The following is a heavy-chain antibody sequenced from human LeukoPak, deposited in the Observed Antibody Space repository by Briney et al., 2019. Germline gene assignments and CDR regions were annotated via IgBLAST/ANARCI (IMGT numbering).Heavy chain of an antibody. CDR2: VSGSGGST. J-gene: IGHJ4*02. D-gene: IGHD2-2*01. Sequence: GGSLRLSCAASGFTFSSYTMSWVRQAPGKGLEWVSGVSGSGGSTHYADSEKGRFTISRDNSKNTLYLQMNSLRAEDTAVYYCAASLPNIVVVPATKGPFGYWGQGTLVTVSS. V-gene: IGHV3-23*01. CDR3: AASLPNIVVVPATKGPFGY. CDR1: GFTFSSYT.